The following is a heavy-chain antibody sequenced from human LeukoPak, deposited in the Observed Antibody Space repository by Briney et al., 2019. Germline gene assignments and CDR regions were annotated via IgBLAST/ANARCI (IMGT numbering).Heavy chain of an antibody. CDR2: ISYDGSNK. J-gene: IGHJ4*02. CDR1: GFTFSSYA. CDR3: ARDHYDILTGYYRPYYFDY. V-gene: IGHV3-30-3*01. Sequence: GRSLRLSCAASGFTFSSYAMHWVRQAPGKGLEWVAVISYDGSNKYYADSVKGRFTISRDNSKNTLYLQMNSLRAEDTAVYYCARDHYDILTGYYRPYYFDYWGQGTLVTVSS. D-gene: IGHD3-9*01.